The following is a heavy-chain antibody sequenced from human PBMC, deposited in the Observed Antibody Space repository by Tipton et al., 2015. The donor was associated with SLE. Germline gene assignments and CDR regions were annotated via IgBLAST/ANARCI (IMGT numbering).Heavy chain of an antibody. CDR3: ARLETGTTSNFDC. V-gene: IGHV4-34*01. D-gene: IGHD1-1*01. CDR2: INHSGST. J-gene: IGHJ4*02. Sequence: TLSLTCAVYGGSFSGFYWSWIRQPPGKGLEWIGEINHSGSTNYNPSLKNRVTISVDTSKNQFSLKLSSVTAADTAVYYCARLETGTTSNFDCWGQGTLVTVSS. CDR1: GGSFSGFY.